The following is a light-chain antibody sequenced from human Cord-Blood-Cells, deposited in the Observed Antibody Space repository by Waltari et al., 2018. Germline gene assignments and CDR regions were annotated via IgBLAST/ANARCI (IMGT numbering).Light chain of an antibody. CDR2: QDS. V-gene: IGLV3-1*01. CDR3: QAWYNSTVG. CDR1: KLGVQY. Sequence: SYELTQPPSVSVSPGQTASITCSGDKLGVQYAWWYQQTPGQARVGGIYQDSRRPSGIPERFSGSNSGNTGTLTLSGTQAMDEADYYCQAWYNSTVGVGGGTKLTVL. J-gene: IGLJ2*01.